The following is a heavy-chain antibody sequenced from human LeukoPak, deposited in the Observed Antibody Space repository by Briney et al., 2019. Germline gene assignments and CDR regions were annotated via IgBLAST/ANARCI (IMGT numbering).Heavy chain of an antibody. CDR3: ARLLIVVVPAAIGTYFDY. Sequence: SETLSLTCTVSGGSISSSSYYWGWIRQPPGKGLEWIGSIYYSGSTYYNPSLKSRVTISVDTSKNQFSLKLSSVTAADTAVYYCARLLIVVVPAAIGTYFDYWGQGTLVTVSS. CDR1: GGSISSSSYY. D-gene: IGHD2-2*02. J-gene: IGHJ4*02. CDR2: IYYSGST. V-gene: IGHV4-39*01.